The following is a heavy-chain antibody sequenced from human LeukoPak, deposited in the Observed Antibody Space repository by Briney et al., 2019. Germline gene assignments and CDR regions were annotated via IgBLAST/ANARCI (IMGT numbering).Heavy chain of an antibody. CDR1: GGSISSYY. CDR2: IYYSGST. V-gene: IGHV4-59*01. Sequence: SETLSLTCTVSGGSISSYYWSWIRQPPGKGLEWIGYIYYSGSTNYNPSLKSRVTISVDTSKNQFSLKLSPVTAADTAVYYCARGPVAGTYYFDYWGQGTLVTVSS. D-gene: IGHD6-19*01. CDR3: ARGPVAGTYYFDY. J-gene: IGHJ4*02.